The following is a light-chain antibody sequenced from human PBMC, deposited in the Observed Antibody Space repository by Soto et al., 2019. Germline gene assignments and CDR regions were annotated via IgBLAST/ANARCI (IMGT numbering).Light chain of an antibody. Sequence: VLTQSPDTLSLSPGERATLSCRASQDVGKFLVWYHQKPGLSPSLVIYEASKRATDIPDRFSGSGSGTAFTLTINRLEPEDVGFYYCQQRNSWPLTFGGGTTVELK. CDR3: QQRNSWPLT. V-gene: IGKV3-11*01. CDR2: EAS. J-gene: IGKJ4*01. CDR1: QDVGKF.